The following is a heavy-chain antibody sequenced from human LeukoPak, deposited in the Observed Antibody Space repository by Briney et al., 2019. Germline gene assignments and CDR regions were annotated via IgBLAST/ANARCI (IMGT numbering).Heavy chain of an antibody. D-gene: IGHD2-15*01. Sequence: GGSLRLSCAASGFTFSSYVMSWVRQAPGKGLEWVSSISNSGGSTYYADSVKGRFTISRDNSKNTLYLQMNSLRAEDTAVYYCARDGGGICVDYRGQGTLVTVSS. CDR1: GFTFSSYV. J-gene: IGHJ4*02. CDR2: ISNSGGST. CDR3: ARDGGGICVDY. V-gene: IGHV3-23*01.